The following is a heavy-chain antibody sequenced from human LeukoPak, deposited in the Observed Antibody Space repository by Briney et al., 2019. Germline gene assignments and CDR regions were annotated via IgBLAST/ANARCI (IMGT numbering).Heavy chain of an antibody. CDR1: GGSISSYY. CDR2: IYTSGST. CDR3: ARIEEQWLALKRTAEYFQH. Sequence: SETLSLTCTVSGGSISSYYWSWIRQPAGKGLEWIGRIYTSGSTNYNPSLKSRVTMSVDTSKNQFSLKLSSVTAADTAVYYCARIEEQWLALKRTAEYFQHWGQGTLVTVSS. V-gene: IGHV4-4*07. J-gene: IGHJ1*01. D-gene: IGHD6-19*01.